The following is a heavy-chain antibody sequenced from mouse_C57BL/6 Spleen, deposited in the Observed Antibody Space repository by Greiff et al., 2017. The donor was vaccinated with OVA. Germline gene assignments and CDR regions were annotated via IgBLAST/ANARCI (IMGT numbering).Heavy chain of an antibody. CDR1: GFTFSSYA. J-gene: IGHJ2*01. CDR3: AREGGGYYFDY. CDR2: ISDGGSYT. Sequence: EVKLVESGGGLVKPGGSLKLSCAASGFTFSSYAMSWVRQTPEKRLEWVATISDGGSYTYYPDTVKGRFTISRDNAKNNLYLQMSHLKSEDTAMYYCAREGGGYYFDYGGQGTTLTVSS. V-gene: IGHV5-4*01.